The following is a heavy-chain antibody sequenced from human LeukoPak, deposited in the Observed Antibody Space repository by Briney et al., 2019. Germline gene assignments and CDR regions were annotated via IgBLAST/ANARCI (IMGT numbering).Heavy chain of an antibody. D-gene: IGHD5-24*01. J-gene: IGHJ6*02. V-gene: IGHV1-18*01. CDR3: AKTRAHNLDV. CDR2: VSGHDGST. CDR1: GYRFDTFG. Sequence: ASMKVSCKASGYRFDTFGISWVRQAPGQGLEWMGWVSGHDGSTQYTQKFQERVTMTTEKSRSTAYLELRALRSDDTAVYYCAKTRAHNLDVWGQGTTVIVSS.